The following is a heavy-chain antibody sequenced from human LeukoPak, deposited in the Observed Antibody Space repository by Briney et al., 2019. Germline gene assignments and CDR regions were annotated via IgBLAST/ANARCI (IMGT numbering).Heavy chain of an antibody. CDR1: GYTFTGYY. CDR3: ARDENRYYDILTGYQDY. D-gene: IGHD3-9*01. Sequence: ASVKVSCKASGYTFTGYYMHWVRQAPGQGLEWMGWINPNSGGTNYAQKFQDRVTMTRDTSISTAYMELSRLRSDDTAVYYCARDENRYYDILTGYQDYWGQGTLVTVSS. CDR2: INPNSGGT. J-gene: IGHJ4*02. V-gene: IGHV1-2*02.